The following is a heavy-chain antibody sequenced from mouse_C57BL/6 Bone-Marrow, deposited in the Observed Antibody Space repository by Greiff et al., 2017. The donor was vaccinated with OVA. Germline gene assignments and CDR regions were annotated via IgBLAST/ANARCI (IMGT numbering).Heavy chain of an antibody. Sequence: VQLKESGPELVKPGASVKMSCKASGYTFTDYNMHWVKQSHGKSLEWIGYINPNNGGTSYNQKFKGKATLTVNTSSSTAYMELRSLTSEDSAVDYCARGETAQAPPYWYFDVWGTGTTVTVSS. CDR3: ARGETAQAPPYWYFDV. J-gene: IGHJ1*03. CDR2: INPNNGGT. V-gene: IGHV1-22*01. D-gene: IGHD3-2*02. CDR1: GYTFTDYN.